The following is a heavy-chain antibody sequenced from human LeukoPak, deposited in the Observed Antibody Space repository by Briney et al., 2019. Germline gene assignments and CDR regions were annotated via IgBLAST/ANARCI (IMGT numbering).Heavy chain of an antibody. CDR1: GFTFSSYS. CDR3: ARARDYGGKTFDY. V-gene: IGHV3-21*01. J-gene: IGHJ4*02. Sequence: GGSLRLSCAASGFTFSSYSMNWVRQAPGKGLEWVSSISSSSSYIYYADSVKGRFTISRDNAKNSLYLQMKSLRDEDTAVYYCARARDYGGKTFDYWGQGTLVTVSS. D-gene: IGHD4-23*01. CDR2: ISSSSSYI.